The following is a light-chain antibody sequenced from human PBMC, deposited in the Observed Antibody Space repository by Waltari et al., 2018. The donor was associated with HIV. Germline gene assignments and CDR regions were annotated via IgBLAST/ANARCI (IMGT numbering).Light chain of an antibody. CDR1: STNIGGYTH. CDR2: EVS. V-gene: IGLV2-8*01. CDR3: SSYGGSANLL. Sequence: QSALTQPPYASGSPGPSATISCTGTSTNIGGYTHVSWYQQYPGKAPKLMIYEVSQRPAGVPDRFSGSKSANTASLTVSGLQAEDEADYYCSSYGGSANLLFGGGTKLTVL. J-gene: IGLJ2*01.